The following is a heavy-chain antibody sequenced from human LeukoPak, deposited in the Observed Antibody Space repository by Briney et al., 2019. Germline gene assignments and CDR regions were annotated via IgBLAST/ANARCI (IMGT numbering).Heavy chain of an antibody. CDR2: IYYSGST. CDR1: GGSISSGDYY. Sequence: PSQTLSLTCTVSGGSISSGDYYWSWIRQPPGKGLEWIGYIYYSGSTYYNPSLKSRVTISVDTSKNQFSLKLSSVTAADTAVYYCARGGIQLWSRDAFDIWGQGTMVTVSS. CDR3: ARGGIQLWSRDAFDI. J-gene: IGHJ3*02. D-gene: IGHD5-18*01. V-gene: IGHV4-30-4*01.